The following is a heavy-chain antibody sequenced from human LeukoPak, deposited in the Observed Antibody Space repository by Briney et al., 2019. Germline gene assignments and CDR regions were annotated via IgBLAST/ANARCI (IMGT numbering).Heavy chain of an antibody. CDR2: IDHSGST. V-gene: IGHV4-34*01. Sequence: SETLSLTCAVYGGSFSGYYWSWIRQPPGKGLEWIGEIDHSGSTNYNPSLKSRVTISVDTSKNQFSLKLSSVTAADTAVYYCARGRGYYDSSGYYYWGQGTLVTVSS. J-gene: IGHJ4*02. CDR1: GGSFSGYY. CDR3: ARGRGYYDSSGYYY. D-gene: IGHD3-22*01.